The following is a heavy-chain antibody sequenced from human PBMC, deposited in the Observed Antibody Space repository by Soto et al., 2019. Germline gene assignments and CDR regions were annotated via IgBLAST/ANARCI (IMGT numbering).Heavy chain of an antibody. Sequence: QVPLVQSGAEVKKPGASVKVSCKASGYTFTSYAMHWVRQAPGQRLEWMGWINAGNGNTKYSQKFQGRVTITRDTSASTAYMELSSLRSEDTAVYYCARWGSSSPGNQYYYYYGMDVWGQGTTVTVSS. V-gene: IGHV1-3*01. CDR2: INAGNGNT. J-gene: IGHJ6*02. CDR3: ARWGSSSPGNQYYYYYGMDV. D-gene: IGHD6-6*01. CDR1: GYTFTSYA.